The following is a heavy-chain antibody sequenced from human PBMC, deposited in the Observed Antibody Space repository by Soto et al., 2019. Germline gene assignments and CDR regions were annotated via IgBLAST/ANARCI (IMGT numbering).Heavy chain of an antibody. CDR3: VRAGNWKPSSGIDV. V-gene: IGHV4-59*01. Sequence: PSETLSLTFTGSGGSISRYYWSWIRQPPGRGLEWIGYIYYSGSTNYNPSLKSRVTISVDTSKNQFSLKLSSVTAADTAGYYCVRAGNWKPSSGIDVRDPGITGTLSS. D-gene: IGHD1-20*01. J-gene: IGHJ6*02. CDR1: GGSISRYY. CDR2: IYYSGST.